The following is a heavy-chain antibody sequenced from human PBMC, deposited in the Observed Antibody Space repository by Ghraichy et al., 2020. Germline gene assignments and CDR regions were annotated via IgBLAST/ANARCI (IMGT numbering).Heavy chain of an antibody. CDR1: GGSISSGGYY. Sequence: SETLSLTCTVSGGSISSGGYYWSWIRQHPGKGLEWIGYIYYSGSTYYNPSLKSRVTVSVDTSKNQFSLKLSSVTAADTAVYYCARDRLGGYDPNYYYYGMDVWGQGTTVTVSS. D-gene: IGHD5-12*01. CDR3: ARDRLGGYDPNYYYYGMDV. CDR2: IYYSGST. J-gene: IGHJ6*02. V-gene: IGHV4-31*03.